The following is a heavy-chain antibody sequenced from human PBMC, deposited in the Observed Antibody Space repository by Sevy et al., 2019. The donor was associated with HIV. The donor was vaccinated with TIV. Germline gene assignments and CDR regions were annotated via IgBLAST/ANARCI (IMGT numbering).Heavy chain of an antibody. CDR1: GYTFTGYH. V-gene: IGHV1-2*02. CDR3: ARDPTGAAAAMSWFDP. Sequence: ASVKVSCKASGYTFTGYHIHWVRQAPGQGLEWMGWINPNSGGTNSAQKFQGRVTMTRDTSISTAYMELSRLRSDDTAVYYCARDPTGAAAAMSWFDPWGQGTLVTVSS. J-gene: IGHJ5*02. CDR2: INPNSGGT. D-gene: IGHD2-2*01.